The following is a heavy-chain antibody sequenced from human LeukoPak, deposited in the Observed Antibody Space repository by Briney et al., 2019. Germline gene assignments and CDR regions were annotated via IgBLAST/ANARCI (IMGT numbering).Heavy chain of an antibody. CDR2: MNPNNGDT. V-gene: IGHV1-8*01. J-gene: IGHJ4*02. Sequence: ASVKVSCKASGYTFTTYDINWVRQATGQGLEWMGWMNPNNGDTGYAQKFQGRVTMTRNTPISTAYMELSSLRSEDTAVYYCATGRLRPYSWGQGTLVTVSS. CDR1: GYTFTTYD. D-gene: IGHD2-21*01. CDR3: ATGRLRPYS.